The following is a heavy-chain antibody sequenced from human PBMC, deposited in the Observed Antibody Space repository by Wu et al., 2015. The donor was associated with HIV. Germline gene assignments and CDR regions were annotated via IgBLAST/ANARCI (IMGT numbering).Heavy chain of an antibody. V-gene: IGHV1-69*18. Sequence: QVQLVQSGAEVKKPGSSVKVSCTASGGTFSSFAISWVRQAPGQGLGWMGRIIPLFRTTNYAQEFQGRVTITADESTSTAFMELSSLRSEDTAVYYCARGPYSYGSGSYYLDYWGQGTLVTVSS. CDR3: ARGPYSYGSGSYYLDY. CDR2: IIPLFRTT. J-gene: IGHJ4*02. CDR1: GGTFSSFA. D-gene: IGHD3-10*01.